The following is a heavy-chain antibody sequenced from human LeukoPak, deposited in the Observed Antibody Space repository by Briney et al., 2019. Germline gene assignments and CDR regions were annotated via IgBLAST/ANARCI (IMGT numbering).Heavy chain of an antibody. D-gene: IGHD2-15*01. V-gene: IGHV3-7*03. Sequence: GGSLRLSCAASGFTFSSYWMSWVRQAPGKGLEWVANIKQDRDEKYYVDSVKGRFTISRDNAKNSLYLQMNSLRAEDTAVYYCARGRRYCSGGSCTTPRLYFDYWGQGTLVTVSS. CDR3: ARGRRYCSGGSCTTPRLYFDY. CDR2: IKQDRDEK. CDR1: GFTFSSYW. J-gene: IGHJ4*02.